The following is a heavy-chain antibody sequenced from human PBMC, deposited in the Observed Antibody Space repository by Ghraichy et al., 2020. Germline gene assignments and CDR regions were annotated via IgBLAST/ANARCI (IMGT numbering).Heavy chain of an antibody. V-gene: IGHV3-11*01. CDR3: AGTIYAPAKIDY. D-gene: IGHD5/OR15-5a*01. CDR2: ISSSANTI. J-gene: IGHJ4*02. CDR1: GFTFSDYY. Sequence: GGSLRLSCAASGFTFSDYYMSWIRQAPGKGLEWVSHISSSANTIYYADSVKGRFTISRDNAKNSLYLQMNSLRAEDTAVYYCAGTIYAPAKIDYWGQGTLVTVSS.